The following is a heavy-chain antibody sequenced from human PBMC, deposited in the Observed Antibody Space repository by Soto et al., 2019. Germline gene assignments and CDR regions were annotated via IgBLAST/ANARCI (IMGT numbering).Heavy chain of an antibody. Sequence: GGSLRLSCTASGFSLSSSGMHWVRQAPGKGLEWVAVIWYDGSNKYYADSVKGRFTISRDNSKNTLYLQMNSLRAEDTAVYYCAREKDIVVVPKRYGMDVWGQGTTVTVSS. V-gene: IGHV3-33*08. D-gene: IGHD2-2*01. CDR1: GFSLSSSG. J-gene: IGHJ6*02. CDR3: AREKDIVVVPKRYGMDV. CDR2: IWYDGSNK.